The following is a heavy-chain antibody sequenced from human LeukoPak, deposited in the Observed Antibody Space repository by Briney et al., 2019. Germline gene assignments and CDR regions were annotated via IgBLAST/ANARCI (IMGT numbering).Heavy chain of an antibody. Sequence: SETLSLTCTVSGGSISSSSYYWGWIRQPPGKGLEWIGSIYYSGSTYYNPSLKSRVTISVDTSKNQFSLKLSSVTAADTAVYYCARLVVVPAAIPPFDYWGQGTLVTVSS. D-gene: IGHD2-2*02. CDR1: GGSISSSSYY. J-gene: IGHJ4*02. CDR2: IYYSGST. CDR3: ARLVVVPAAIPPFDY. V-gene: IGHV4-39*01.